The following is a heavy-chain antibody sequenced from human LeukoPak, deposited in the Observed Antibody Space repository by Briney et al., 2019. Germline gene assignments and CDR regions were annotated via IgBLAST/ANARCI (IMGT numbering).Heavy chain of an antibody. CDR3: ARAYSSSWYYNWFDP. D-gene: IGHD6-13*01. Sequence: TSETLSLTCTVSGYSISSGYYWGWIRQPPGKGLEWIGSIYNSGSTYYNPSLKSRVTISVDTSKNQFSLKLRSVTAADTAMYYCARAYSSSWYYNWFDPWGQGTLVTVSS. CDR1: GYSISSGYY. V-gene: IGHV4-38-2*02. J-gene: IGHJ5*02. CDR2: IYNSGST.